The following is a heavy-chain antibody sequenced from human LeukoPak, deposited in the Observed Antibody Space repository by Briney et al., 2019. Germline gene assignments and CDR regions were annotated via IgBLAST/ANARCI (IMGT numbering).Heavy chain of an antibody. D-gene: IGHD3-3*01. V-gene: IGHV3-21*05. J-gene: IGHJ6*03. CDR2: ISSNSRYI. CDR1: GFTFSSYE. CDR3: ARDPLLHYDFWSGSQVGAYYYYYMDV. Sequence: GGSLRLSCAASGFTFSSYEMNWVRQAPGKGLEWVSYISSNSRYIYYADSVKGRFTISRDNAKNSLYLQMNSLRAEDTAVYYCARDPLLHYDFWSGSQVGAYYYYYMDVWGKGTTVTVSS.